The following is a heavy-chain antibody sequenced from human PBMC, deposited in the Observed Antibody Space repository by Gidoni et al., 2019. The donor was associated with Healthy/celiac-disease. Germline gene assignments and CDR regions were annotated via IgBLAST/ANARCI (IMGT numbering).Heavy chain of an antibody. J-gene: IGHJ6*03. CDR1: GGSISSYY. Sequence: QVQLQESGPGLVKPSETLSLTCTVSGGSISSYYWSWIRQPAGKGLEWIGRIYTSGSTNYNPSLKSRVTMSVDTSKNQFSLKLSSVTAADTAVYYCARDRPDDFWSGYYSFTYYYYYMDVWGKGTTVTVSS. V-gene: IGHV4-4*07. CDR3: ARDRPDDFWSGYYSFTYYYYYMDV. CDR2: IYTSGST. D-gene: IGHD3-3*01.